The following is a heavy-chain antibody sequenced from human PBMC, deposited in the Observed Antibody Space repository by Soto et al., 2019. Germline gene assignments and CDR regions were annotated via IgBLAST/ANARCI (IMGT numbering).Heavy chain of an antibody. D-gene: IGHD6-13*01. CDR3: ASHSPMYSSSWYDAFDI. CDR2: ISSSSSYI. J-gene: IGHJ3*02. CDR1: GFTFSSYS. Sequence: EVQLVESGGGLVKPGGSLRLSCAASGFTFSSYSMNWVRQAPGKGLEWVSSISSSSSYIYYADSVKGRFTISRDNAKNSLNLQMTSLRADDTAVYYCASHSPMYSSSWYDAFDIWGQGTMVTVSS. V-gene: IGHV3-21*01.